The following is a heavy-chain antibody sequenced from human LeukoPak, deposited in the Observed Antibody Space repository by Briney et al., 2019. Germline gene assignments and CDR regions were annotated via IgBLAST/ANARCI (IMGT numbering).Heavy chain of an antibody. V-gene: IGHV6-1*01. CDR2: TFYRSKWKY. CDR1: GDSVSSTSAA. CDR3: ARSSGWFDY. D-gene: IGHD6-19*01. J-gene: IGHJ4*02. Sequence: SQTLSLTCAISGDSVSSTSAAWNWIRQSPARGLEWLGRTFYRSKWKYDYAPSVKSRITVKPETSKNQFSLQLNSVTPEDTAVYYCARSSGWFDYWGRGILVTVSS.